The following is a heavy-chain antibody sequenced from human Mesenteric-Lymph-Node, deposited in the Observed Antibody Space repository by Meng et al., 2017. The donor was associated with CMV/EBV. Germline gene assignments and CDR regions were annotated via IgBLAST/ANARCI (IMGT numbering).Heavy chain of an antibody. V-gene: IGHV3-9*01. Sequence: GGSLRLSCAASGFTFDDYAMHWVRQAPGKGLEWVSGISWNSGSIAYGDSVKGRFTISRDNAKNALYLQMNSLRDEDTALYYCAKDVSKWPRVVMDVWGQGTAVTVSS. CDR3: AKDVSKWPRVVMDV. CDR1: GFTFDDYA. D-gene: IGHD6-19*01. CDR2: ISWNSGSI. J-gene: IGHJ6*02.